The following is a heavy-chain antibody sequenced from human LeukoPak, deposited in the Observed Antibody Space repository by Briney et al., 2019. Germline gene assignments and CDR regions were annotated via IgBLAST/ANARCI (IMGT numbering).Heavy chain of an antibody. CDR1: GHTFTDYY. J-gene: IGHJ5*02. Sequence: ASVKVSCKASGHTFTDYYIQWVRQAPGQGLEWMGWINPNSGGSNYAQKFQGRVTMTRDRSISTAYMELRSLRSDDTAVYYCARGSYWYDDWGQGTLVTVSS. D-gene: IGHD6-13*01. CDR2: INPNSGGS. CDR3: ARGSYWYDD. V-gene: IGHV1-2*02.